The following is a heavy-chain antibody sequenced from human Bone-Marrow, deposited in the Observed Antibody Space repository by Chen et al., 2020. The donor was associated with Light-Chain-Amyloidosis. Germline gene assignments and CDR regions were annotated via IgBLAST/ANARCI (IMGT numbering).Heavy chain of an antibody. J-gene: IGHJ4*02. CDR3: ARSQSGIYDY. CDR1: GVTFSSYW. CDR2: INGDGSAT. D-gene: IGHD1-1*01. Sequence: EVLLVESGGGLVQPGGSLRLSCAASGVTFSSYWTHWVRQAPGKGLVWVSRINGDGSATNYPDFVKGRFTISRDNAKNTLYLQMNSLRAEDTAVYYCARSQSGIYDYWGQGTLVTVSS. V-gene: IGHV3-74*02.